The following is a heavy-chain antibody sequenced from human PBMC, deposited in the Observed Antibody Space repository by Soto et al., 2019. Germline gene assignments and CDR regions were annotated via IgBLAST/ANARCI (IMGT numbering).Heavy chain of an antibody. V-gene: IGHV4-39*01. CDR1: GGSISSSSYY. D-gene: IGHD7-27*01. CDR3: ARRPLTGDRSSAFDI. J-gene: IGHJ3*02. Sequence: SETLSLTCTVSGGSISSSSYYWGWIRQPPGKGLEWIGSIYYSGSTYYNPSLKSRVTISVDTSKNQFSLKLSSVTAADTAVYYCARRPLTGDRSSAFDIWGQGTMVTVSS. CDR2: IYYSGST.